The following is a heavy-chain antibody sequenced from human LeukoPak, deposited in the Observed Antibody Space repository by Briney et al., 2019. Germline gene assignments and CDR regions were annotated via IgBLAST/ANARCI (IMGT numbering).Heavy chain of an antibody. Sequence: PSETLSLTCTVSGGSISSYYWSWIRQPPGKGLEGIGYIYYSGSTNYNPSLKSRVTISVDTSKNQFSLKLSSVPAADTAVYYCGRDTFTDDAFDIWGQGTMVTVSS. D-gene: IGHD3-16*01. J-gene: IGHJ3*02. CDR3: GRDTFTDDAFDI. CDR1: GGSISSYY. CDR2: IYYSGST. V-gene: IGHV4-59*01.